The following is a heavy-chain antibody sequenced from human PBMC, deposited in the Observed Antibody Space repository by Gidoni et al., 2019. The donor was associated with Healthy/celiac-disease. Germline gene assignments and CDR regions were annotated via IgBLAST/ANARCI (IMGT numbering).Heavy chain of an antibody. CDR3: ARGLPCSSTSCYMRRYSSSWYGGGYFDY. Sequence: QVQLQQWGAGLLKPSETLSLTCAVYGGSFSGYYWSWIRQPPGKGLEWIGEINHSGSTNYNPSLKSRVTISVDTSKNQFSLKLSSVTAADTAVYYCARGLPCSSTSCYMRRYSSSWYGGGYFDYWGQGTLVTVSS. V-gene: IGHV4-34*01. CDR1: GGSFSGYY. J-gene: IGHJ4*02. CDR2: INHSGST. D-gene: IGHD2-2*02.